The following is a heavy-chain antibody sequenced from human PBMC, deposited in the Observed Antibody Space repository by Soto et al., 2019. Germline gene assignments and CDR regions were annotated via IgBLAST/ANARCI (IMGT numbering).Heavy chain of an antibody. CDR2: ISSSSSTI. Sequence: GGSLRLSCAASGFTFSSYSMNWVRPAPGKGLEWVSYISSSSSTIYYADSVKGRFTISRDNAKNSLYLQMNSLRDEDTAVYYCASHDSSGYYFDYWGQGTLVTVSS. D-gene: IGHD3-22*01. V-gene: IGHV3-48*02. CDR1: GFTFSSYS. J-gene: IGHJ4*02. CDR3: ASHDSSGYYFDY.